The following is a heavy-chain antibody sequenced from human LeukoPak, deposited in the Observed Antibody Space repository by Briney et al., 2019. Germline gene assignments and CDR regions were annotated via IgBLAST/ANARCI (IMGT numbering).Heavy chain of an antibody. CDR3: ARMLVVAATLVDY. D-gene: IGHD2-15*01. J-gene: IGHJ4*02. CDR1: GGSISSSSYC. Sequence: PSETLSLTCTVSGGSISSSSYCWGWIRQPPGKGLEWIGSIYYSGSTYYKPSLKSRATISVDTSKNQYSQKLSSVTAADTAVYYCARMLVVAATLVDYWGQGTLVTVSS. CDR2: IYYSGST. V-gene: IGHV4-39*01.